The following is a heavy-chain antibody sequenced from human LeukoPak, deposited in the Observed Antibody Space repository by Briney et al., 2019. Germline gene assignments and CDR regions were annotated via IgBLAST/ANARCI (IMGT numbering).Heavy chain of an antibody. CDR2: ISYDGSNK. J-gene: IGHJ4*02. CDR3: AKGQASAAALDY. CDR1: GFTFSSYG. D-gene: IGHD6-13*01. Sequence: TGRSLRLSCAASGFTFSSYGMHWVRQAPGKGLEWVAVISYDGSNKYYADSVKGRFTISRDNSKNTLYLQMNSLRAEDTAVYYCAKGQASAAALDYWGQGTLVTVSS. V-gene: IGHV3-30*18.